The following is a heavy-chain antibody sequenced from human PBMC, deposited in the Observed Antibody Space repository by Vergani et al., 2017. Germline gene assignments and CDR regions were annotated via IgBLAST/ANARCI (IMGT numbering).Heavy chain of an antibody. V-gene: IGHV4-38-2*01. J-gene: IGHJ6*02. D-gene: IGHD3-10*01. Sequence: QVQLQESGPGLMKPSETLTLTCDVSDSSIMTNPYWGWFRQSPGKGLEWIGCIHHSGDTRYNSSLKSRVSISIVSSSKFSLSLTSVTAADTAIYFCARHRGSGGLFPSSYFYGMDVWGHGTTVTVSS. CDR2: IHHSGDT. CDR3: ARHRGSGGLFPSSYFYGMDV. CDR1: DSSIMTNPY.